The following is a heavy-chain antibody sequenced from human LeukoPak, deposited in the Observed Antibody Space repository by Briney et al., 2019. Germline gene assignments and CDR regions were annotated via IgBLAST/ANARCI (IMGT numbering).Heavy chain of an antibody. D-gene: IGHD4-17*01. Sequence: PGGSLRPPCAASGFPFSNYAMSWVRQAPGKGLEWGSSIRGNGARTDYADPVKGRFTISRDNSKNTLYLQMNSLRAEDTAVYYCGKHQQIYGDSLMDVWGQGTTVTVSS. CDR3: GKHQQIYGDSLMDV. CDR2: IRGNGART. V-gene: IGHV3-23*01. CDR1: GFPFSNYA. J-gene: IGHJ6*02.